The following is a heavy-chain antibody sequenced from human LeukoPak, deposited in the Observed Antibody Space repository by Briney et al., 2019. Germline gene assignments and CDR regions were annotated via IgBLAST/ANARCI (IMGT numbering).Heavy chain of an antibody. CDR1: GFTFSSYG. Sequence: PGGSLRLSCAASGFTFSSYGMHWVRQAPGKGLEWAAFIRYDGSNKYYADSVKGRFTISRDNSKNTLYLQMNSLRAEDTAVYYCAKDIYGQSRECGGLDYWGQGTLVTVSS. CDR2: IRYDGSNK. CDR3: AKDIYGQSRECGGLDY. J-gene: IGHJ4*02. D-gene: IGHD2-21*01. V-gene: IGHV3-30*02.